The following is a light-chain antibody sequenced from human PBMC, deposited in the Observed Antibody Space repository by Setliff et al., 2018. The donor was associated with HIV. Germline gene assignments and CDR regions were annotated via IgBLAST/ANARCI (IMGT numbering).Light chain of an antibody. CDR1: NIGGKS. Sequence: SYELTQPPSVSVAPGKTATITCGGDNIGGKSVHGYQQKPGQAPVLVVYDDSDRPSGNPERFSGSNSGNTATLTITRVEAGDEADYYCQVRVSLNDRSYVFGGGTKVTV. CDR2: DDS. V-gene: IGLV3-21*03. CDR3: QVRVSLNDRSYV. J-gene: IGLJ1*01.